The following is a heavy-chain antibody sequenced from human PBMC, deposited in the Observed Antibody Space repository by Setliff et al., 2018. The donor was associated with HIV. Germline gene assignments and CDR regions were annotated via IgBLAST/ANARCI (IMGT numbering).Heavy chain of an antibody. CDR1: GGSISTYY. D-gene: IGHD5-18*01. CDR2: IYYSGST. Sequence: SETLSLTCTVSGGSISTYYWSWIRQSPGKGLEWIGYIYYSGSTKYNPSLKSRLTISVDTSKNQFSLKLRSVTVADTAFYYCARGVTHPPPFGAFDIWGLGTLVTVSS. CDR3: ARGVTHPPPFGAFDI. J-gene: IGHJ3*02. V-gene: IGHV4-59*01.